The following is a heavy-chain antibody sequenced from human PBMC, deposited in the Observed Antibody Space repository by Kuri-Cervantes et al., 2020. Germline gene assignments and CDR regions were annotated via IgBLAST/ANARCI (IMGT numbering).Heavy chain of an antibody. CDR1: GFTFDDYA. Sequence: SLKIYCAASGFTFDDYAMHWVLQAPGKGLEWVSGISWNSGSIGYADSVKGRFTISRDNAKNALYLQMNSLRAENTALYYCAKDNSGYSSGWYPHWGQGTMVTVSS. J-gene: IGHJ3*01. CDR2: ISWNSGSI. CDR3: AKDNSGYSSGWYPH. V-gene: IGHV3-9*01. D-gene: IGHD6-19*01.